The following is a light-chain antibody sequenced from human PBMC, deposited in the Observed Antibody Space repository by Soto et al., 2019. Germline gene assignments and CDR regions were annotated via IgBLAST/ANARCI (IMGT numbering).Light chain of an antibody. CDR2: EGS. V-gene: IGLV2-23*01. CDR1: SSAVGSYNL. CDR3: SSYAGAVV. Sequence: QSALTQPASVSGSPGQSITISCTRTSSAVGSYNLVSWYQHHPGKAPKLMIYEGSERPSGVSNRFSGAQSGNTASLTISGLQEEDEAYYYCSSYAGAVVFGGGTKLTVL. J-gene: IGLJ2*01.